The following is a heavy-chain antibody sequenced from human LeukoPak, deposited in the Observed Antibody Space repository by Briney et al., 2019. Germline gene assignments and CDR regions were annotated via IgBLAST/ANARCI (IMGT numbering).Heavy chain of an antibody. J-gene: IGHJ4*02. D-gene: IGHD4-17*01. CDR2: IWYGGSNK. V-gene: IGHV3-30*02. CDR1: GFTFSSYG. Sequence: QPGGSLRLSCAASGFTFSSYGMHWVRQAPGKGLEWVAVIWYGGSNKYYADSVKGRFTISRDNSKNTLYLQMNSLRAEDTAVYYCAKDARVYGRLGGYFDYWGQGTLVTVSS. CDR3: AKDARVYGRLGGYFDY.